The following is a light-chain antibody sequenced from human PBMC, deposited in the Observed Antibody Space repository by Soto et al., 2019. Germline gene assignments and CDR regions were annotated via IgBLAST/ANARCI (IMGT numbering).Light chain of an antibody. J-gene: IGKJ1*01. CDR3: HQHGRPPQT. CDR1: QSVDSSY. V-gene: IGKV3-20*01. CDR2: GAA. Sequence: EIVLTQSPGTLSLSPGERATLSCRASQSVDSSYLAWYQQKPGQAPRLLIYGAASRATGISDRFSGSGSGTDFRLTISRLDPEDSAVYYCHQHGRPPQTFGQGTKVEI.